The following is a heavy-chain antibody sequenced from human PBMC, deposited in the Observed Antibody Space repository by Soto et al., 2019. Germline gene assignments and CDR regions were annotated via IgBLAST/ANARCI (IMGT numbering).Heavy chain of an antibody. D-gene: IGHD3-22*01. Sequence: EVQLVESGGGLVRPGGSLRLSCGVSGFIVSRSYMTWVRQAPGKGLEWVSSLYSGGSSYYSDSVKGRFTISRDNSENTQSLQMNSLRAEDTAVYYCARLGYFEDSGYSYFDSWGHGTLVTVSS. CDR1: GFIVSRSY. CDR2: LYSGGSS. V-gene: IGHV3-53*01. J-gene: IGHJ5*01. CDR3: ARLGYFEDSGYSYFDS.